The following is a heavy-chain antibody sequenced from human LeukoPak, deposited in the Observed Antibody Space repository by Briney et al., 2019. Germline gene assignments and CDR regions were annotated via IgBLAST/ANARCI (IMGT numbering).Heavy chain of an antibody. D-gene: IGHD1-1*01. V-gene: IGHV3-48*01. CDR1: GFTFSSYS. Sequence: GGSLRLYCAASGFTFSSYSMNWVRQAPGKGLEWVSYISSSSSTIYYADSVKGRFTISRDNAKNSLSLQMNSLRAKDTAVYYCARDRGTFRYYYYYYGMDVWGQGTTVTVSS. CDR3: ARDRGTFRYYYYYYGMDV. CDR2: ISSSSSTI. J-gene: IGHJ6*02.